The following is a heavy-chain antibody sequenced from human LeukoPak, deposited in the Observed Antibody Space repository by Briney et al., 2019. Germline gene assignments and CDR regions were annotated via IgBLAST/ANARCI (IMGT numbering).Heavy chain of an antibody. V-gene: IGHV3-23*01. D-gene: IGHD3-10*01. CDR1: GFTFSSYG. J-gene: IGHJ5*02. CDR3: ARDRGANWFDP. Sequence: GGTLRLSCAASGFTFSSYGMSWVRQAPGKGLEWVSAISGSGGSTYYADSVKGRFTISRDNAKNSLYLQMNSLRAEDTAVYYCARDRGANWFDPWGQGTLVTVSS. CDR2: ISGSGGST.